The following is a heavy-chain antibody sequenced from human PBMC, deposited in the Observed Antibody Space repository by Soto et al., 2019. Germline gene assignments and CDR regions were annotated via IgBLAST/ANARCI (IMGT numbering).Heavy chain of an antibody. D-gene: IGHD3-3*01. V-gene: IGHV4-61*01. Sequence: TLSLTCTVSGGSVSSGSYYWCWIRQPPGKGLEWIGNIYHSGSTNYNPSLKSRVTISVDKSKNQFSLKLSSVTAADTAVYYCARAVGPLEYYFDYWGQGTLVTVSS. CDR2: IYHSGST. J-gene: IGHJ4*02. CDR3: ARAVGPLEYYFDY. CDR1: GGSVSSGSYY.